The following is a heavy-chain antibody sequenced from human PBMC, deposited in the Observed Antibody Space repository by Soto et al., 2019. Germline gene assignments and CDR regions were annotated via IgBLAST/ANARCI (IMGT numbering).Heavy chain of an antibody. J-gene: IGHJ4*02. CDR1: GFTFSNAW. D-gene: IGHD2-2*01. Sequence: EVQLVESGGGLVKPGGSLRLSCAASGFTFSNAWMSWVRQSPGKGLEWVGRIKSKTDGGTTDYAAPVKGRFTISRDDSKNTLYLQMNSLKTEDTAVYYCTTDESSTSHDYWGQGTLVTVSS. CDR3: TTDESSTSHDY. CDR2: IKSKTDGGTT. V-gene: IGHV3-15*01.